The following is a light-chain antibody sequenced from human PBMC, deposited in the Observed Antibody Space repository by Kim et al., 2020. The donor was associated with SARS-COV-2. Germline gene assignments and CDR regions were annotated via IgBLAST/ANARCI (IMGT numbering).Light chain of an antibody. J-gene: IGKJ2*01. CDR3: QQYNSYSYT. Sequence: SASVGDRVTITSRASQSISSWLAWYQQKPGKAPKLLIYKASSLESGVPSRFSGSGSGTEFTLTISSLQPDDFATYYCQQYNSYSYTFGQGTKLEI. CDR1: QSISSW. CDR2: KAS. V-gene: IGKV1-5*03.